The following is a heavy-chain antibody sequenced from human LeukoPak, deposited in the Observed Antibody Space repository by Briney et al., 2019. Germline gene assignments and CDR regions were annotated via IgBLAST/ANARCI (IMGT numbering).Heavy chain of an antibody. Sequence: GASVKVSCKASGYTFTGYYMHWVRQAPGQGLEWMGWINPNSGGTNYAQKFQGRVTMTRDTSISTAYMELSSLRSEDTAVYYCARVPAARGYYYYYYYMDVWGKGTTVTVSS. D-gene: IGHD6-25*01. V-gene: IGHV1-2*02. CDR2: INPNSGGT. J-gene: IGHJ6*03. CDR3: ARVPAARGYYYYYYYMDV. CDR1: GYTFTGYY.